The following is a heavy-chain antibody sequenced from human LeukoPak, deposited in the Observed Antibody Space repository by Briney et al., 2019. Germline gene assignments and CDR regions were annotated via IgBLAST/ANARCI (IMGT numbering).Heavy chain of an antibody. D-gene: IGHD3-3*01. CDR2: INPNSGGT. CDR1: GYTFTSYY. Sequence: ASVKVSCKASGYTFTSYYIHWVRQAPGQGLEWMGWINPNSGGTNYAQKFQGRVTMTRDTSISTAYMELSRLRSDDTAVYYCARESTIFGVVYPSDPWGQGTLVTVSS. V-gene: IGHV1-2*02. J-gene: IGHJ5*02. CDR3: ARESTIFGVVYPSDP.